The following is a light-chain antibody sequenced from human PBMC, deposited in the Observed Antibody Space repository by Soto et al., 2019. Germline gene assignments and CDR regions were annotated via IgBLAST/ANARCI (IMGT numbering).Light chain of an antibody. CDR1: QSVSSSY. V-gene: IGKV3-20*01. CDR3: QQYGSSPPT. J-gene: IGKJ1*01. CDR2: GAS. Sequence: DIVLTQSPGTLSLCPGERATLSCRASQSVSSSYLAWYQQKPGQAPRLLIYGASSRATGIPDRFSGSGSGTDFTLTISRLEPEDFAVYYCQQYGSSPPTFGQGNKVDIK.